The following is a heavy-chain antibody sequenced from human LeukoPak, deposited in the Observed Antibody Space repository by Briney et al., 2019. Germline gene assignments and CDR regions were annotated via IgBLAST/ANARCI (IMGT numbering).Heavy chain of an antibody. J-gene: IGHJ5*02. D-gene: IGHD6-13*01. CDR1: GYTFTGYY. CDR3: ARDFSSSWYGPNGWFDP. CDR2: INPNSGGT. Sequence: ASVKVSCKASGYTFTGYYMHWVRQAPGQGLEWMGWINPNSGGTNYAQKFQGRVTMTRDTSISTAYMELSRLRSDDTAVYYCARDFSSSWYGPNGWFDPWGQGTLVTVSS. V-gene: IGHV1-2*02.